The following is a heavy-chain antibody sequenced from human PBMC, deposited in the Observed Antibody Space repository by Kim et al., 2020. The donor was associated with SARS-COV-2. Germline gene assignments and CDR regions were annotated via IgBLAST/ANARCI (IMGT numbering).Heavy chain of an antibody. Sequence: GGSLRLSCAASGFTVSSNYMSWVRQAPGKGLEWVSVIYSGGSTYYADSVKGRFTISRHNSKNTLYLQMNSLRAEDTAVYYCARDHPEGEMATPEAGDYWGQGTLVTVSS. D-gene: IGHD3-16*01. CDR3: ARDHPEGEMATPEAGDY. CDR2: IYSGGST. V-gene: IGHV3-53*04. CDR1: GFTVSSNY. J-gene: IGHJ4*02.